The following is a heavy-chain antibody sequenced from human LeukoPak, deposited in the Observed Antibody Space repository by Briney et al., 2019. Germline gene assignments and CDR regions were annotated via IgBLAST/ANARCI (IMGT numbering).Heavy chain of an antibody. CDR2: ISAYNGNT. Sequence: ASVKVYCKASGYTFTSYGISWVRQAPGQGLEWMGWISAYNGNTNYAQKLQGRVTMTTDTSTSTAYMELRSLRSDDTAVYYCAKVETYCSSTSCYWGGYYMDVWGKGTTVTVSS. CDR3: AKVETYCSSTSCYWGGYYMDV. CDR1: GYTFTSYG. D-gene: IGHD2-2*01. J-gene: IGHJ6*03. V-gene: IGHV1-18*01.